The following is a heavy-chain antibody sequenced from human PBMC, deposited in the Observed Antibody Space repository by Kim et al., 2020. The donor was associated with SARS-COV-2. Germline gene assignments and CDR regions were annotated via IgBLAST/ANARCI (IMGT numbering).Heavy chain of an antibody. V-gene: IGHV1-18*01. CDR3: ARIKDNSGRGGDF. CDR2: TSGVNVNT. CDR1: GYNFRSTG. J-gene: IGHJ4*02. D-gene: IGHD3-22*01. Sequence: ASVKVSCKASGYNFRSTGISWVRQAPGQRLEWVGWTSGVNVNTQDAPKFQGRVTVTADTSTTTAYMELTSLTSDDKDVYYCARIKDNSGRGGDFWGRGTL.